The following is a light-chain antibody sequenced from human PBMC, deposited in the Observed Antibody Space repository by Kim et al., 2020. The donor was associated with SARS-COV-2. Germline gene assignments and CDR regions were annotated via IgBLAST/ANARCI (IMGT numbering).Light chain of an antibody. Sequence: DIQMTQSPSSLSASVGDRVTLTCRASQPIKNFLAWYQQKPGKAPRLLIYGASTLQSGVPSRFSGSGSGTDFTLTISSLQPEDVATYHCQRYNDVSSEFFFGPGTKVDIK. J-gene: IGKJ3*01. CDR2: GAS. CDR3: QRYNDVSSEFF. CDR1: QPIKNF. V-gene: IGKV1-27*01.